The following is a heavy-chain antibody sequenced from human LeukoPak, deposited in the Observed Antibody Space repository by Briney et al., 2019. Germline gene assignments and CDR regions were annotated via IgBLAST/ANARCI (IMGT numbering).Heavy chain of an antibody. CDR1: GFIFTNYE. V-gene: IGHV3-48*03. CDR2: ISSSGSTI. CDR3: ARVNKGYCSSTSCSPDSDYGY. Sequence: AGGSLRLSCAPSGFIFTNYEMNWVRQAPGKGLERVSYISSSGSTIYYADSVKGRFTISRDNAKNSLYLQMNSLRAEDTAIYYCARVNKGYCSSTSCSPDSDYGYWGQGTLVTVSS. J-gene: IGHJ4*02. D-gene: IGHD2-2*01.